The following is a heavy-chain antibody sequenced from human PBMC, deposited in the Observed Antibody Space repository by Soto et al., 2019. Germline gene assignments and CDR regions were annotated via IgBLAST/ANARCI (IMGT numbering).Heavy chain of an antibody. V-gene: IGHV3-15*07. CDR3: THVFSVAHPYSYF. CDR1: GITFIYAW. J-gene: IGHJ4*02. CDR2: IKSQAGGGTI. Sequence: EVQLVESGGGLVKPGGSLRLSCAGSGITFIYAWMDWVRQAPGKRLEWVGRIKSQAGGGTIDYAAPVKGRFTISRDDSKNTVYLQMDSLKTEDTAVYYCTHVFSVAHPYSYFWGQGTLVTVSS. D-gene: IGHD3-3*01.